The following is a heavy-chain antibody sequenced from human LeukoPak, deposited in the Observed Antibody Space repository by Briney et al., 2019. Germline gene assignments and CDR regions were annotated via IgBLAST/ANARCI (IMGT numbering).Heavy chain of an antibody. CDR3: ARREEWELLYYFDY. CDR1: GFTFSSYW. CDR2: IKQDGSEK. V-gene: IGHV3-7*01. Sequence: GSLRLSCAASGFTFSSYWMSWVRQAPGKGLEWVANIKQDGSEKYYVDSVKGRFTISRDNAKNSLYLQMNSLRAEDTAVYYRARREEWELLYYFDYWGQGTLVTVSS. D-gene: IGHD1-26*01. J-gene: IGHJ4*02.